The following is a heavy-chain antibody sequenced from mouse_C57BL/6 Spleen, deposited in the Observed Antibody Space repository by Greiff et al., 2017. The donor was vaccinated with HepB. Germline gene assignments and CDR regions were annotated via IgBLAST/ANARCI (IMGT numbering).Heavy chain of an antibody. V-gene: IGHV1-61*01. CDR1: GYTFTSYW. CDR2: IYPSDSET. Sequence: QVQLQQPGAELVRPGSSVKLSCKASGYTFTSYWMDWVKQRPGQGLEWIGNIYPSDSETHYNQKFKDKATLTVDKSSSTAYMQLRSLTSEDSAVYYCARDGDGNYAYYAMDYWGQGTSVTVSS. CDR3: ARDGDGNYAYYAMDY. D-gene: IGHD2-1*01. J-gene: IGHJ4*01.